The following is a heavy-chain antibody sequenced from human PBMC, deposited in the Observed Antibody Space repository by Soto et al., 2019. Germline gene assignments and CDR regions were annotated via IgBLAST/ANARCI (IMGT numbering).Heavy chain of an antibody. V-gene: IGHV1-2*04. CDR2: INPNSGGT. Sequence: ASVKVSCKASGYTFTGYYMHWVRQAPGQGLEWMGWINPNSGGTNYAQKFQGWVTMTRDTSISTAYMELSRLRSDDTAVYYCAREIKQKLVRQDYYGMDVWGQGTTVTVSS. CDR1: GYTFTGYY. CDR3: AREIKQKLVRQDYYGMDV. J-gene: IGHJ6*02. D-gene: IGHD6-13*01.